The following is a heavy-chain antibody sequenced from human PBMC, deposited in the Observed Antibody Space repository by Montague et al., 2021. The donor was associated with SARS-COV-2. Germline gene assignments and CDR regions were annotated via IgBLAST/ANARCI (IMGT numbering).Heavy chain of an antibody. CDR3: ARVEGVIGGITHFDY. D-gene: IGHD2-21*01. Sequence: SETLSLTCTVSGASMRSYCWTWVRQSPGKGLEWIGYTYYSGSTSYAPSLKSRLTMTVDMSANQVSLTLMSVTAADSAVYYCARVEGVIGGITHFDYWGQGFLVSVSS. CDR1: GASMRSYC. J-gene: IGHJ4*02. V-gene: IGHV4-59*01. CDR2: TYYSGST.